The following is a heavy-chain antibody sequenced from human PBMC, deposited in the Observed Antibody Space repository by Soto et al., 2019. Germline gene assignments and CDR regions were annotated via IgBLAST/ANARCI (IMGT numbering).Heavy chain of an antibody. CDR2: FDPEDGET. CDR3: ARDPTYSDNGMVVPAKYGMDV. D-gene: IGHD2-15*01. V-gene: IGHV1-24*01. CDR1: GYPLTELS. J-gene: IGHJ6*02. Sequence: ASVKVSCKVSGYPLTELSMHWVRQAPGKGLEWMGGFDPEDGETIYAEKFQGRVTMTEDTSTDTVYMEMSSLRSEDTAVYYCARDPTYSDNGMVVPAKYGMDVWGQGTTVTVSS.